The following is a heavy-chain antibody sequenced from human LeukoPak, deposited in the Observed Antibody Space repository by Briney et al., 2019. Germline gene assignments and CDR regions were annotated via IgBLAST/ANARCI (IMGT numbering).Heavy chain of an antibody. D-gene: IGHD6-19*01. CDR2: ISSSSSYI. Sequence: PGGSLRLSCAASGFTFSSYSMNWARQAPGKGLEWVSSISSSSSYIYYADSVKGRFTISRDNAKNSLYLQMNSLRAEDTAVYYCASVAKAVAGTLDYWGQGTLVTVSS. CDR1: GFTFSSYS. V-gene: IGHV3-21*01. J-gene: IGHJ4*02. CDR3: ASVAKAVAGTLDY.